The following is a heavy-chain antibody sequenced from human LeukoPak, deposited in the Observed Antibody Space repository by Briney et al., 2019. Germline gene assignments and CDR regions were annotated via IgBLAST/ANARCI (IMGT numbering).Heavy chain of an antibody. CDR1: GFTFSSYW. CDR2: INSDGSST. Sequence: GGSLRLSCAASGFTFSSYWMHWVRQAPGKGLVWVSRINSDGSSTSYADSVKGRFTISRDNAKNTLYLQMNSLRAEDTAVYYCAKEESELIRRYSFDYWGQGTLVTVSS. J-gene: IGHJ4*02. V-gene: IGHV3-74*01. D-gene: IGHD3-16*01. CDR3: AKEESELIRRYSFDY.